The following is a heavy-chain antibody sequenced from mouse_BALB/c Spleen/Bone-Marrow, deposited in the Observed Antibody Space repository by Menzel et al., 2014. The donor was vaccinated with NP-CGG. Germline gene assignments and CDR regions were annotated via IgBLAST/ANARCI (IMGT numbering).Heavy chain of an antibody. CDR2: IHPYNDGT. CDR1: GYTFTRYV. D-gene: IGHD2-4*01. CDR3: ARGGYDYDPWYFDV. V-gene: IGHV1-14*01. J-gene: IGHJ1*01. Sequence: VQLQQPGPELVKPGASVKMSCKASGYTFTRYVMHRVKQPPGQCLEWIGYIHPYNDGTKYNGKFKGKATLTSDISSSTDDMELSSLTSEDSAVYYCARGGYDYDPWYFDVWGAGTTVTVAS.